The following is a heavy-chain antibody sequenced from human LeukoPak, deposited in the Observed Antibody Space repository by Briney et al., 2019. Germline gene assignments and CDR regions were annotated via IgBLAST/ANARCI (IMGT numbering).Heavy chain of an antibody. V-gene: IGHV3-66*04. J-gene: IGHJ4*02. CDR3: ARHWEL. CDR1: GFTFSDYA. D-gene: IGHD1-26*01. Sequence: PGGSLRLSCEASGFTFSDYAMTWVRQAPGKGLEWVALIYSDETTYYADSVKGRFTISRDNSKSTLYLQMNSLRAEDTAVYYCARHWELRGQGTLVTVSS. CDR2: IYSDETT.